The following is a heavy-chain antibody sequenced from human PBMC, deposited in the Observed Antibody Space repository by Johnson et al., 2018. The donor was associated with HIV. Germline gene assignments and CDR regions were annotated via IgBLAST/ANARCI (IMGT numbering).Heavy chain of an antibody. D-gene: IGHD1-26*01. CDR3: ARERVGDAFDI. J-gene: IGHJ3*02. Sequence: VQLVESGGGVVRPGGSLRLSCAASGFTFSSYWMSWVRQAPGKGLEWVANIKQDGSEKYYVDSVKGLFTISRDNAKNSLYLQMNSLRAEDTALYYCARERVGDAFDIWGQGTMVTVSS. CDR2: IKQDGSEK. V-gene: IGHV3-7*01. CDR1: GFTFSSYW.